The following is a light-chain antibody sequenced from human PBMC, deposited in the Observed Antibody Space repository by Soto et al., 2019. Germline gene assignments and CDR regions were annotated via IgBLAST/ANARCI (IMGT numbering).Light chain of an antibody. CDR2: RTS. CDR1: QNVDGD. J-gene: IGKJ1*01. Sequence: EGVTTQSPATLSVSPGERATLSCRASQNVDGDLAWYQQKPGQAPRLLIYRTSTRANGTPVRFSGSGSGTEFTLTISSLQSEDFPVYYCQEYNGRSSFGQGTKVEIK. CDR3: QEYNGRSS. V-gene: IGKV3-15*01.